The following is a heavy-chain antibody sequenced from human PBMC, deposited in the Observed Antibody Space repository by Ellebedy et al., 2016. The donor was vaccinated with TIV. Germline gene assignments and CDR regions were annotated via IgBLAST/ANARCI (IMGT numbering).Heavy chain of an antibody. CDR1: GGTFSSYA. V-gene: IGHV1-69*13. CDR3: ARKEMATTEKFEEFEY. Sequence: AASVKVSCKASGGTFSSYAISWVRQGPGQGLEWMGGIIGMFGTTSYAQKFLGRVSITADESTSTAYLELSSLTSEDTAFYYCARKEMATTEKFEEFEYWGQGTLVTVSS. D-gene: IGHD5-24*01. J-gene: IGHJ4*02. CDR2: IIGMFGTT.